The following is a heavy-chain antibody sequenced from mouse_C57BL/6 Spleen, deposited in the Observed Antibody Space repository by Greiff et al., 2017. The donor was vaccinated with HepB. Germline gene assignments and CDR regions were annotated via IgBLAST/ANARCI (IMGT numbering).Heavy chain of an antibody. J-gene: IGHJ1*03. V-gene: IGHV5-4*01. Sequence: DVMLVESGGGLVKPGGSLKLSCAASGFTFSSYAMSWVRQTPEKRLEWVATISDGGSYTYYPDNVKGRFTISRDNAKNNLYLQMSHLKSEDTAMYYGARDAYYSLYWYFDVWGTGTTVTVSS. CDR1: GFTFSSYA. D-gene: IGHD2-12*01. CDR2: ISDGGSYT. CDR3: ARDAYYSLYWYFDV.